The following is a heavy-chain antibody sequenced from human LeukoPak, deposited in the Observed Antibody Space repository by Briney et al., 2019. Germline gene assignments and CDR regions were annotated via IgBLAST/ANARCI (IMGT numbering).Heavy chain of an antibody. Sequence: GGSLRLSCAASGFTFSSYSMNWVRQAPGKGLEWVSSISSRSSYIYYADSVKGRFTISRDNAKNSLYLQMNSLRAEDTAVYYCARDRGTTVVTGLPDYWGQGTLVTVSS. J-gene: IGHJ4*02. CDR1: GFTFSSYS. D-gene: IGHD4-23*01. CDR3: ARDRGTTVVTGLPDY. CDR2: ISSRSSYI. V-gene: IGHV3-21*01.